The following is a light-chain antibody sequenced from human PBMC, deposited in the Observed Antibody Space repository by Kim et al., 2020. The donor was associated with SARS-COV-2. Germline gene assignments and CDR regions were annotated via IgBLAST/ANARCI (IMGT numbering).Light chain of an antibody. CDR3: QSYDRRSWV. J-gene: IGLJ3*02. CDR1: SGSIASTF. Sequence: NFMLTQPHSVSESPGKTVTISCTRSSGSIASTFVQWFRQRPGSAPTTLIYEDNRRSSGVPDRFSGSIYTSSNSASLIISGLKTEDESDHYCQSYDRRSWVFGGGTQLTVL. CDR2: EDN. V-gene: IGLV6-57*04.